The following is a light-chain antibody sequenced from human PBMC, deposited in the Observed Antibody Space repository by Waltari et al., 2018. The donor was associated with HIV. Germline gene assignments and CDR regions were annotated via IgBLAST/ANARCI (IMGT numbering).Light chain of an antibody. CDR3: CSYAGSYSYVV. J-gene: IGLJ2*01. V-gene: IGLV2-11*01. CDR2: DVN. Sequence: QSALTQPRSVSGSPGQSVTMSCSGTSSDVGGYNYVSWYPTHPGKAPKLMIYDVNKRPSGVPDRFSGSKSGNTASLTISGLQAEDEADYYCCSYAGSYSYVVLGGGTKLTVL. CDR1: SSDVGGYNY.